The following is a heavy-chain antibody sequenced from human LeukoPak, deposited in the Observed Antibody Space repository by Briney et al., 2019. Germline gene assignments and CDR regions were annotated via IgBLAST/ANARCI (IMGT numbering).Heavy chain of an antibody. Sequence: GGSLRVSCAASGFTFSRYGMHWFRQAPGKGLEWVAIIYSDGTNKYYADSVKGRFTISRENSKNMLYLQVNSLRAEDTGVYYCARDGPHYDIDYWGQGTLVTVSS. V-gene: IGHV3-33*01. CDR3: ARDGPHYDIDY. CDR2: IYSDGTNK. J-gene: IGHJ4*02. D-gene: IGHD3-3*01. CDR1: GFTFSRYG.